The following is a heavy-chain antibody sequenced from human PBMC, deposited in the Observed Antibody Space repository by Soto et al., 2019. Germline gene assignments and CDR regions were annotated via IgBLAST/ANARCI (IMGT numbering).Heavy chain of an antibody. Sequence: QVQLLESGGGVVQPGRSLRLSCAASGFTFSSYGMHWVRQAQGKGLEWVAVISSDGSNKYYADSVKGRFTISRDNSKNALYLQMNSLSPEDTAVYYFVGGYYVGDYWGQGTLVTVSS. D-gene: IGHD3-22*01. CDR2: ISSDGSNK. V-gene: IGHV3-30*03. CDR1: GFTFSSYG. CDR3: VGGYYVGDY. J-gene: IGHJ4*02.